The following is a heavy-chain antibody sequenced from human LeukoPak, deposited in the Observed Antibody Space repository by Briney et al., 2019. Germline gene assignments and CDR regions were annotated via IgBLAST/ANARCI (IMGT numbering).Heavy chain of an antibody. Sequence: PGGSLRLSCAASGFTFSVYYMSWIRQAPGKGLEWVSYISSSGSTIYYADSVKGRFTISRDNAKNSLYLQMNSLRAEDTAVYYCARDPFGWLQSEGYFDYWGQGTLVTVSS. J-gene: IGHJ4*02. D-gene: IGHD5-24*01. V-gene: IGHV3-11*04. CDR3: ARDPFGWLQSEGYFDY. CDR2: ISSSGSTI. CDR1: GFTFSVYY.